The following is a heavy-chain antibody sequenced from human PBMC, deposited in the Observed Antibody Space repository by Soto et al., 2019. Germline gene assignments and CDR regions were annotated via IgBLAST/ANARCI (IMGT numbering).Heavy chain of an antibody. CDR2: IYYSGST. J-gene: IGHJ6*02. Sequence: SETLSLTCTVSGGSISSYYWSWIRQPPGKGLEWIGYIYYSGSTNYNPSLKSRVTISVDTSKNQFSLKLSSVTAADTAVYYCARYQPFIAAAGLLRRCYGMDVWGQGTTVTVSS. CDR3: ARYQPFIAAAGLLRRCYGMDV. CDR1: GGSISSYY. V-gene: IGHV4-59*12. D-gene: IGHD6-13*01.